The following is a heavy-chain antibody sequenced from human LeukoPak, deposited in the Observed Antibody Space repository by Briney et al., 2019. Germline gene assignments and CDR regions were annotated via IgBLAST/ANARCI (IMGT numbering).Heavy chain of an antibody. J-gene: IGHJ3*02. CDR3: ARDPPFWSGYGAFDI. CDR1: GYTFAGYY. V-gene: IGHV1-2*02. CDR2: INPNSGGT. Sequence: GASVKVSCKASGYTFAGYYMHWVRQAPGQGLEWMGWINPNSGGTNYAQKFQGRVTMTRDTSISTAYMELGRLRSDDTAVYYCARDPPFWSGYGAFDIWGQGTMVTVSS. D-gene: IGHD3-3*01.